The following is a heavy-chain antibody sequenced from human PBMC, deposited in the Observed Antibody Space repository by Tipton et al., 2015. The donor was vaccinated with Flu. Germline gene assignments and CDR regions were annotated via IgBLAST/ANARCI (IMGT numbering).Heavy chain of an antibody. D-gene: IGHD1-14*01. J-gene: IGHJ4*02. V-gene: IGHV4-31*03. CDR3: ARDQSNRAMGSGSGFDY. CDR1: GDSISSGGYY. CDR2: IYYSGGT. Sequence: TLSLTCTVSGDSISSGGYYWSRVRQHSGKGLEWIGCIYYSGGTYYNPSLKSRVTISVDTSKNQFSLKLSSVTDANTAVYYCARDQSNRAMGSGSGFDYWGRGTLVTVSS.